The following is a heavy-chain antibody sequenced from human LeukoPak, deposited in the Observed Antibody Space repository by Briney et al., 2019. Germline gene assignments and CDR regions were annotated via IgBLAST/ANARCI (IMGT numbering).Heavy chain of an antibody. D-gene: IGHD6-19*01. CDR2: IKEDGSIQ. V-gene: IGHV3-7*01. J-gene: IGHJ4*02. CDR1: GFTFSSYW. Sequence: GGSLRLSCVASGFTFSSYWMTWFRQAPGKGLEWLANIKEDGSIQYYLDSVRGRFTISRGNAKTSVYLQLNSLRADDTAVYYCARDVWTGVAVSDYWGQGTLVTVSS. CDR3: ARDVWTGVAVSDY.